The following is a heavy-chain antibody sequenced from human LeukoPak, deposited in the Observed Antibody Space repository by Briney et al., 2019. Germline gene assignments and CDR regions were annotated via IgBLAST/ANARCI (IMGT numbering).Heavy chain of an antibody. J-gene: IGHJ4*02. CDR3: ARERMQESIGRQYFFDY. V-gene: IGHV1-18*01. CDR2: ISAYNGNT. D-gene: IGHD2/OR15-2a*01. CDR1: GYTFTSYG. Sequence: ASVKVSCKASGYTFTSYGISWVRQAPGQGLEWMGWISAYNGNTNYAQKLQGRVTMTTDTSTSTAYMELSSLGSEDTAAYYCARERMQESIGRQYFFDYWGQGTLVTVSS.